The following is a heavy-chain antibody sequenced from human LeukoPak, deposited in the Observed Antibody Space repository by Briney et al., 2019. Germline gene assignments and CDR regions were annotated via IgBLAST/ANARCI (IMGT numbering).Heavy chain of an antibody. D-gene: IGHD1-1*01. CDR1: GFTFSSYA. J-gene: IGHJ6*02. CDR3: ARDQLGGMDV. V-gene: IGHV3-23*01. Sequence: HPGGSLRLSCAASGFTFSSYAMSWVRQAPGKGLEWVSAISGSGGSTYYADSVKGRFTISRDNSKNTLYLQINSLRAEDTAVYYCARDQLGGMDVWGQGTTVTVSS. CDR2: ISGSGGST.